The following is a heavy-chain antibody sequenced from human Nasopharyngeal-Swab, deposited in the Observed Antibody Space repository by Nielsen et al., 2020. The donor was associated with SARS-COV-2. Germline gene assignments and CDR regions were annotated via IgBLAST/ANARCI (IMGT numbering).Heavy chain of an antibody. J-gene: IGHJ6*02. D-gene: IGHD6-13*01. CDR3: ARGSSATLYYYYYGLDV. CDR1: GGSISSSSYY. V-gene: IGHV4-39*01. Sequence: SETLSLTCTVSGGSISSSSYYWGWIRQPPGEGLEWIGSIYYSGSTYYNPSLNSRVTISVDTSKNQFSLKLRYVTATDTAVYYCARGSSATLYYYYYGLDVWGQGTTVTVSS. CDR2: IYYSGST.